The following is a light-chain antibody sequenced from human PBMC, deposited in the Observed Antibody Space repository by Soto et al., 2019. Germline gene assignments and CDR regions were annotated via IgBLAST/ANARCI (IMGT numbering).Light chain of an antibody. V-gene: IGKV1-5*03. CDR1: QSISSN. Sequence: DIQITQSPSSLSSSVVERFTITCRASQSISSNLNWYQQKPGKAPKLLIYKASSLESGVPSRFSGSGSGTEFTLTINSLQADDFATYYCQQHNSFSITFGQGTRLEI. CDR3: QQHNSFSIT. CDR2: KAS. J-gene: IGKJ5*01.